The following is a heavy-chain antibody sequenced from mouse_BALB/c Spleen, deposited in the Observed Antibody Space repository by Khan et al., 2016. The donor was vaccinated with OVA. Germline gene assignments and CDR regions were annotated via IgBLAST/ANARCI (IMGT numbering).Heavy chain of an antibody. CDR1: GYSITSDYA. V-gene: IGHV3-2*02. CDR2: INYSGST. CDR3: VRGRAY. Sequence: QLEESGPGLVKPSQSLSLTCTVTGYSITSDYAWNWIRQFPGNKLEWMGYINYSGSTSKKPSLKGRISITRDTSKNQFFLQLNSVTTEDTATYYCVRGRAYWGQGTLVTVSA. J-gene: IGHJ3*01.